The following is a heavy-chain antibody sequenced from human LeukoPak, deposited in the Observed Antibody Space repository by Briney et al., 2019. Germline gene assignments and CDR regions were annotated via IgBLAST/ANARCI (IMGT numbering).Heavy chain of an antibody. D-gene: IGHD3-22*01. CDR3: ARAYYSDITDYPYIGY. CDR1: GFTFSTYG. V-gene: IGHV3-33*01. J-gene: IGHJ4*02. CDR2: IRYVGNNK. Sequence: GGSLRLSCAASGFTFSTYGMHWVRQAPGKGLEWVAVIRYVGNNKFYVDSVRGRFTISRDNSKNTLYLQMNSLRAEDTAVYYCARAYYSDITDYPYIGYWGQGVLVTVSS.